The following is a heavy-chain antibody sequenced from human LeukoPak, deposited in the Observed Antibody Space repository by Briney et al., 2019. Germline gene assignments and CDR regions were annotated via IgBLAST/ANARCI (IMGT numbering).Heavy chain of an antibody. CDR1: GXTFSIYA. CDR2: ISANGGET. D-gene: IGHD3-3*01. Sequence: GGSLRLSCAASGXTFSIYAMNWVRQAPGKGREWVSSISANGGETHYADSVKGRFTISRDNSKNTLYLQINNPRVEDTAVYYCAKRYYDFPLDYWGQGTLVTVSS. J-gene: IGHJ4*02. CDR3: AKRYYDFPLDY. V-gene: IGHV3-23*01.